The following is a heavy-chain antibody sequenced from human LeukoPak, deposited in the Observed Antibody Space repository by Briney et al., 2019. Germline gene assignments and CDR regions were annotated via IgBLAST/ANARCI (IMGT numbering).Heavy chain of an antibody. Sequence: PGGSLRLSCAASGFTFTASAMHWVRRASGKGLEWVGRIRSKANSYATAYAASVKGRFTISRDDSKNTAYLQMNSLKTEDTAVYYCTRFLSGYFHWGQGTLVTVSS. CDR1: GFTFTASA. V-gene: IGHV3-73*01. J-gene: IGHJ4*02. D-gene: IGHD3-3*01. CDR3: TRFLSGYFH. CDR2: IRSKANSYAT.